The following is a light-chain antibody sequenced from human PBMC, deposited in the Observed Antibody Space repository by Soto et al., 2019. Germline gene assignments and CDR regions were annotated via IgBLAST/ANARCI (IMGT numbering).Light chain of an antibody. V-gene: IGKV3-15*01. CDR1: QSVGSD. CDR3: QQYNDRPGT. J-gene: IGKJ1*01. Sequence: EIVMTQSPATLSGSPGERATLSCRASQSVGSDLAWFQQKPGQAPRLLRYSTSTRATGIPVRFSGSGSGTEFTLTISSLQSEDFAVYYCQQYNDRPGTFGQGTKGEIK. CDR2: STS.